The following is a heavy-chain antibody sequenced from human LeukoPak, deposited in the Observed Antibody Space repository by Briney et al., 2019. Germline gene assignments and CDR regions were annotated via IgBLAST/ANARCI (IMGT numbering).Heavy chain of an antibody. CDR2: IRSRPYGGTT. J-gene: IGHJ4*02. V-gene: IGHV3-49*04. CDR1: GFTFGDYA. Sequence: GGSLRPSCTASGFTFGDYAMSWVRQAPGKGLEWVGFIRSRPYGGTTEYAASVKGRFTISRDDSKSIAFLQMNSLKTEDTAVYYCTSDRVGATSPFDYWGQGTLVTVSS. D-gene: IGHD1-26*01. CDR3: TSDRVGATSPFDY.